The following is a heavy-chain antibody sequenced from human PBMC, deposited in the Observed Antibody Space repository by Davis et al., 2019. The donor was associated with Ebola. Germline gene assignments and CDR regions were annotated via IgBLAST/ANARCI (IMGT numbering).Heavy chain of an antibody. J-gene: IGHJ6*04. V-gene: IGHV4-59*01. D-gene: IGHD6-6*01. CDR1: GGSISSYY. CDR3: ARDRSSSGYYYYYYGMDV. CDR2: IYYSGST. Sequence: MPSETLSLTCTVSGGSISSYYWSWIRQPPGKGLEWIGYIYYSGSTNYNPSLKSRVTISVDTSKNQFSLKLSSVTAADTAVYYCARDRSSSGYYYYYYGMDVWGKGTTVTVSS.